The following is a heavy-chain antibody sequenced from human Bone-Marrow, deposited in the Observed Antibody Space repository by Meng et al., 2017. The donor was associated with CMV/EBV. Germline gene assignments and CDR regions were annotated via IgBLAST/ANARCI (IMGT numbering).Heavy chain of an antibody. CDR2: ISSSSSYI. J-gene: IGHJ6*02. CDR3: ARLYNWNYRYYYGMDV. D-gene: IGHD1-7*01. Sequence: GESLKISCAASGFTFSSYSMNWVRQAPGKGLEWVSSISSSSSYIYYADSVKGRFTISRDNAKNSLYLQMNSLRAEDTAVYYCARLYNWNYRYYYGMDVWGQGTMVTVSS. CDR1: GFTFSSYS. V-gene: IGHV3-21*01.